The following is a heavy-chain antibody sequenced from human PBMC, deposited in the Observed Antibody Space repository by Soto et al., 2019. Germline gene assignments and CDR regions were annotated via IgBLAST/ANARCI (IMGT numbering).Heavy chain of an antibody. CDR3: VKDWTGNKCPCLDV. CDR2: ISGDGKST. D-gene: IGHD2-8*02. Sequence: EVEVLESGGGLQQPGGSLRLSCVASGFTFNAHAMTWVRQGLGVGLEWTSSISGDGKSTYYADSVKGRFTVSRDNSKNTLTLQMNSLRVEDTATYYCVKDWTGNKCPCLDVWGQGTTVTVSS. CDR1: GFTFNAHA. V-gene: IGHV3-23*01. J-gene: IGHJ6*02.